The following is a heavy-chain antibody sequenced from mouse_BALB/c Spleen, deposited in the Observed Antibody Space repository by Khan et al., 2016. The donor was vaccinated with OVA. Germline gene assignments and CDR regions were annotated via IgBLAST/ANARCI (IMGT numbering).Heavy chain of an antibody. CDR1: GYTFTSYY. J-gene: IGHJ4*01. CDR2: IYPGNVNT. D-gene: IGHD2-1*01. Sequence: QVRLQQSGPELVKPGASVRISCKASGYTFTSYYIHWVKQRPGQGLEWIGWIYPGNVNTDSNEKFKGKATLTADKSSSTAYMQLSSLTSEDSAVYFCARWGGNYPSYAMDYWGQGTSVTVSS. V-gene: IGHV1S56*01. CDR3: ARWGGNYPSYAMDY.